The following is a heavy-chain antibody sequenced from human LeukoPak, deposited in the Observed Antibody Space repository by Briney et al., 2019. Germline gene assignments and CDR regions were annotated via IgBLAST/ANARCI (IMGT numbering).Heavy chain of an antibody. CDR1: GGSVNSGNYY. CDR3: ARGRARFDP. V-gene: IGHV4-61*01. J-gene: IGHJ5*02. CDR2: IYYSGST. Sequence: SETLSLTCTVSGGSVNSGNYYWSWIRQPPGTGLEWIVYIYYSGSTNYNPSLKSRVTISVDTSKNQFSLKLSSVTAADTAVYYCARGRARFDPWGQGTLVTVSS.